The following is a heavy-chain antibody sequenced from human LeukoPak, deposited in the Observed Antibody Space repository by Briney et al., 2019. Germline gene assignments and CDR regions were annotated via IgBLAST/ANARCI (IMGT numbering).Heavy chain of an antibody. Sequence: PSETLSLTCAVYGGSFSNYYWSCIRQSPGKGLEWIGEINHSGSTNYNPSLKSRVTMSVDTSKNQFSLNLSSVTAADTAVYYCAVMVRGDNFDYWGQGTLVTVSS. V-gene: IGHV4-34*01. CDR3: AVMVRGDNFDY. CDR2: INHSGST. J-gene: IGHJ4*02. D-gene: IGHD3-10*01. CDR1: GGSFSNYY.